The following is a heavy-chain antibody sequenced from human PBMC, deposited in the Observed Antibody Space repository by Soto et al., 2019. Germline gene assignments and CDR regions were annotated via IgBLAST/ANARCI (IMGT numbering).Heavy chain of an antibody. CDR3: ARGGYGASGGGLDC. V-gene: IGHV3-33*01. CDR1: GFTFSSYG. CDR2: IWYDGSNK. D-gene: IGHD4-17*01. J-gene: IGHJ4*02. Sequence: QVQLVESGGGVVQPGRSLRLSCAASGFTFSSYGMHWVRQAPGKGLEWVAVIWYDGSNKYYADSVKGRFTISRDKSKNTLYLQMNGRRDEDTDVYYCARGGYGASGGGLDCWGLGTLVTVSS.